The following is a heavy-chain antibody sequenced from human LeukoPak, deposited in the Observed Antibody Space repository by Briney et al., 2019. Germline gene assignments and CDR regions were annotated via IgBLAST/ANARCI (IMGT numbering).Heavy chain of an antibody. CDR2: IYYSGST. Sequence: PSETLSLTCTVSGGSISSSSYYWGWIRQPPGKGLEWIGSIYYSGSTYYNPSLKSRVTISVDTSKNQFSLKLSSVTAADTAVYYCARGYYDSSGYYYPFGYWGQGTLVTVSS. V-gene: IGHV4-39*07. J-gene: IGHJ4*02. D-gene: IGHD3-22*01. CDR1: GGSISSSSYY. CDR3: ARGYYDSSGYYYPFGY.